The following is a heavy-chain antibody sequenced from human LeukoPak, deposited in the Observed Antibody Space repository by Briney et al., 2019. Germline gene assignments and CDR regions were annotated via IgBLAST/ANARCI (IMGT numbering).Heavy chain of an antibody. Sequence: GRSLRLSCAASGFTFSTYAMSWVRQAPGRGLEWVSAISGSSDTTYYADSVKGRFTISRDNSKNTLYLQMNSLRAEDTAVYYCANREGGYTYDPFDYWGQGTLVTVSS. J-gene: IGHJ4*02. V-gene: IGHV3-23*01. CDR1: GFTFSTYA. CDR2: ISGSSDTT. CDR3: ANREGGYTYDPFDY. D-gene: IGHD5-18*01.